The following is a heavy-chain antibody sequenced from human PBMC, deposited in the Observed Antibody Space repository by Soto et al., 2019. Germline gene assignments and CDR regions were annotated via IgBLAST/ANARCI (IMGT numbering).Heavy chain of an antibody. V-gene: IGHV1-24*01. J-gene: IGHJ6*02. CDR3: VTHPPFGVVIPGDDPYYYYGMDV. Sequence: GASVKVSCKVSGYTLTELSMHWVRQAPGKGLEWMGGFDPEDGETIYAQKFQGRVTMTEDTSTDTAYMELSSLRSEDTAVYYCVTHPPFGVVIPGDDPYYYYGMDVWGQGTTVTVSS. CDR1: GYTLTELS. D-gene: IGHD3-3*01. CDR2: FDPEDGET.